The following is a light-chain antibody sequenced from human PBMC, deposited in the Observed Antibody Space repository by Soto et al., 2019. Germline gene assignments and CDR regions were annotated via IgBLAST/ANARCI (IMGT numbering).Light chain of an antibody. V-gene: IGKV3D-15*01. CDR1: QSVSSN. CDR2: GAS. Sequence: ILMTQSPATLSVSPGEIATLSCMASQSVSSNLAWYQQKPGQAPRLLIYGASTRATGIPDRFSGSGSGTDFTLTISRLEPEDFAVYYCQQYGNSRGTFGQGTKVDIK. CDR3: QQYGNSRGT. J-gene: IGKJ1*01.